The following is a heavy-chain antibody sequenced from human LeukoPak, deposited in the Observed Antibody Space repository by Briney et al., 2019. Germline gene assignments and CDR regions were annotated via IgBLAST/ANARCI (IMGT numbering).Heavy chain of an antibody. CDR3: ARGVAAREFGELLFYFDY. CDR2: INPNSGGT. V-gene: IGHV1-2*02. J-gene: IGHJ4*02. CDR1: GYTFTGYY. Sequence: GASVKVSCKASGYTFTGYYMHWVRQAPGQGLEWMGWINPNSGGTNYAQKFQGRVTMTRDTSISTAYMELSRLRSDDTAVYYCARGVAAREFGELLFYFDYWGQGTLVTVSS. D-gene: IGHD3-10*01.